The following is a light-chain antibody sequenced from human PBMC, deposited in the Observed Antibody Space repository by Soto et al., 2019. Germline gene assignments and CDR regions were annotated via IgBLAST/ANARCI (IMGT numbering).Light chain of an antibody. CDR2: GAS. J-gene: IGKJ1*01. CDR3: QQYNSFSWT. Sequence: DIQMTQSPSTLSTSVGDRVTITCRASQTVRRWLAWYQQKPGKAPNLLIYGASTPQSGVPSRFSGSGSGTEFTLTISSLQPDDFATYYCQQYNSFSWTFGQGTEVE. CDR1: QTVRRW. V-gene: IGKV1-5*03.